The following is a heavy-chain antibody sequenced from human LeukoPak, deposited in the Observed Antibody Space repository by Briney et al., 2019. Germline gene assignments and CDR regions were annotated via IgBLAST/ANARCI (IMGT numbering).Heavy chain of an antibody. Sequence: GGSLRLSWAAAGFTFSDYYMSWISQAQGKGLEWVSYISSSGSTIYYADSVKGRFTISRDNAKNSLYLQMNSLRAEDTAVYYCARSGYCSGGSCYSQFYYYYYMDVWGKGTTVTVSS. CDR2: ISSSGSTI. CDR1: GFTFSDYY. D-gene: IGHD2-15*01. CDR3: ARSGYCSGGSCYSQFYYYYYMDV. V-gene: IGHV3-11*01. J-gene: IGHJ6*03.